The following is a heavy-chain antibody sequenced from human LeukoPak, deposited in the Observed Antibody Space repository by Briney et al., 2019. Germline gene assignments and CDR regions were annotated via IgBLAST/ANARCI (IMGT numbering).Heavy chain of an antibody. Sequence: SDTLSLTCTVSGGSISSGDYYWSWIRQPPGKGLEWIGYIYYSGSTYYNPSLKSRVTISVDTSKNQFSLKLSSVTAADTAVYYCARESNKVVRGVIITHAFDYWGQGTLVTVSS. J-gene: IGHJ4*02. V-gene: IGHV4-30-4*02. CDR3: ARESNKVVRGVIITHAFDY. CDR1: GGSISSGDYY. CDR2: IYYSGST. D-gene: IGHD3-10*01.